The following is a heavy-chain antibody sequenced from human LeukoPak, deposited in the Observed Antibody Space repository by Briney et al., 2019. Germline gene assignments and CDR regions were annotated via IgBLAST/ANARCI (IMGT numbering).Heavy chain of an antibody. CDR2: ISSSGSTI. D-gene: IGHD6-13*01. V-gene: IGHV3-11*01. Sequence: PGGSLRLSCAASGFTFSDYYMSWIRQAPGKGLEWVSYISSSGSTIYYADSVKGRFTISRDNAKNSLYLQMNSLRAENTAVYYCARAAGYSSSWYYFDYWGQGTLVTVSS. CDR1: GFTFSDYY. CDR3: ARAAGYSSSWYYFDY. J-gene: IGHJ4*02.